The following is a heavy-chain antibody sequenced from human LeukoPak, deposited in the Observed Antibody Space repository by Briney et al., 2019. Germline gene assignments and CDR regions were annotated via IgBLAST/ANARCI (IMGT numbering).Heavy chain of an antibody. Sequence: ASVKVSCKASGYIFTRYTISCVRQAPGQGLEWMGIINPSGGSTSYAQKFQGRVTMTRDMSTSTVYMELSSLRSEDTAVYYCARGPVDYGDYHFDYWGQGTLVTVSS. CDR1: GYIFTRYT. J-gene: IGHJ4*02. CDR3: ARGPVDYGDYHFDY. CDR2: INPSGGST. D-gene: IGHD4-17*01. V-gene: IGHV1-46*01.